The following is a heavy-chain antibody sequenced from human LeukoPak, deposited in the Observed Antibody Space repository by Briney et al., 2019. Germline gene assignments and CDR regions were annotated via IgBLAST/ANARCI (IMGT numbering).Heavy chain of an antibody. D-gene: IGHD6-13*01. CDR2: ISSSSSYI. J-gene: IGHJ3*02. CDR3: ARDLSSSGGAFDI. Sequence: GGSLRLSCAASGFTFSSYSMNWVRQAPGKGLEWVSSISSSSSYIYYADSVKGRFTISRGNAKNSLYLQMNSLRAEDTAVYYCARDLSSSGGAFDIWGQGTMVTVSS. V-gene: IGHV3-21*01. CDR1: GFTFSSYS.